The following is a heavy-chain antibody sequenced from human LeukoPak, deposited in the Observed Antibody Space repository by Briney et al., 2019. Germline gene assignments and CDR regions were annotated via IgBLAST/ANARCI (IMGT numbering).Heavy chain of an antibody. CDR2: INHSGST. Sequence: PSETLSLTCAVYGGSFSGYYWSWIRRPPGKGLEWVGEINHSGSTNYNPSLKSRVTISVDTSKNQFSLKLSSVTAADTAVYYCASGGAVAGTGFPFDYWGQGTLVTVSS. CDR1: GGSFSGYY. J-gene: IGHJ4*02. CDR3: ASGGAVAGTGFPFDY. V-gene: IGHV4-34*01. D-gene: IGHD6-19*01.